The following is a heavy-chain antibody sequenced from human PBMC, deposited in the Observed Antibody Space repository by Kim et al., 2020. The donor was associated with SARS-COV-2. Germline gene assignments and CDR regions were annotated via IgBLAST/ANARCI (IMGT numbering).Heavy chain of an antibody. CDR3: ARAPYTVVVAATSRGIFWFDP. CDR1: GGSFSGYY. D-gene: IGHD2-15*01. Sequence: SETLSLTCAVYGGSFSGYYWSWIRQPPGKGLEWIGEINHSGSTNYNPSLKSRVTISVDTSKNQFSLKLSSVTAADTAVYYCARAPYTVVVAATSRGIFWFDPWGQGTLVTVSS. CDR2: INHSGST. V-gene: IGHV4-34*01. J-gene: IGHJ5*02.